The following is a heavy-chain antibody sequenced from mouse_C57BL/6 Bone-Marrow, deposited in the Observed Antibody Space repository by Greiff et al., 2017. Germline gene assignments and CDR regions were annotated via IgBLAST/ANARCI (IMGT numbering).Heavy chain of an antibody. D-gene: IGHD2-14*01. CDR3: ARRDRGYAMDY. Sequence: EVMLVESGGGLVKPGGSLKLSCAASGFTFSDYGMHWVRQAPEKGLEWVAYISSGSSTIYYADTVKGRFTISRDNAKNTLFLQVTSLRTEDAAMYYCARRDRGYAMDYWGQGTSVTVSS. V-gene: IGHV5-17*01. CDR1: GFTFSDYG. CDR2: ISSGSSTI. J-gene: IGHJ4*01.